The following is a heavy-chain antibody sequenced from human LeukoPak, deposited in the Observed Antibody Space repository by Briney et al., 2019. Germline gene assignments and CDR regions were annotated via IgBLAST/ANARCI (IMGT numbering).Heavy chain of an antibody. CDR3: ARGRKSYTLNDAFDI. CDR2: IIPIFGTA. J-gene: IGHJ3*02. CDR1: GGTFSSYA. Sequence: SVKVSCKASGGTFSSYAISWVRQAPGQGLEWMGGIIPIFGTANYAQKFQGRVTITTDESTSTAYMELSSLRSEDTAVYYCARGRKSYTLNDAFDIWGQGIMVTVSS. V-gene: IGHV1-69*05. D-gene: IGHD1-26*01.